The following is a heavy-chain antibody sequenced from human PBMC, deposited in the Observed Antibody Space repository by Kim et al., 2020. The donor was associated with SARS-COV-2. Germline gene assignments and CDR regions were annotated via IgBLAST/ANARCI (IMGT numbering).Heavy chain of an antibody. V-gene: IGHV3-23*01. CDR1: GFTFSSYA. CDR2: ISGSGFST. D-gene: IGHD3-22*01. CDR3: AKGDHYYDTSGLVGY. J-gene: IGHJ4*02. Sequence: GGSLRLSCAASGFTFSSYAMSWVRQAPGKGLEWVSAISGSGFSTYYADSVKGRFTVSRDNSNNTLYLQMNSLRVEDTAVYYCAKGDHYYDTSGLVGYWGQGTLVTVSS.